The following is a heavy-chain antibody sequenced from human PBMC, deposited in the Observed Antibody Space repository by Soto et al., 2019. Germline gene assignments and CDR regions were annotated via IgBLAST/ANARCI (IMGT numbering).Heavy chain of an antibody. J-gene: IGHJ4*02. CDR1: VFTFSSYA. Sequence: PGGSPRLSCAACVFTFSSYAMSWVRQAPGKGLEWVSALSGSGGSTYYADSVKGRFTISRDNSKNTLYVQMNSLRAEDTAVYYCAKVISRPPSAIFGVVIIGYFDYWGQGTLVTVSS. CDR3: AKVISRPPSAIFGVVIIGYFDY. CDR2: LSGSGGST. D-gene: IGHD3-3*01. V-gene: IGHV3-23*01.